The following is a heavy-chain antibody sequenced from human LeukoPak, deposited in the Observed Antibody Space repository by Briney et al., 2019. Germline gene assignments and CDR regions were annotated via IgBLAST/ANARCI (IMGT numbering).Heavy chain of an antibody. CDR2: ISSSSSYI. V-gene: IGHV3-21*01. CDR1: GFTFSSCS. CDR3: ARIPTRPLYYHYGMGV. J-gene: IGHJ6*02. Sequence: GGSLRLSCAASGFTFSSCSMNWVRQAPGKGLEWVSSISSSSSYIYYADSVKGRFTISRDNAKNSLYLQMNSLRAEDTAVYYCARIPTRPLYYHYGMGVWGQGTTVTVSS.